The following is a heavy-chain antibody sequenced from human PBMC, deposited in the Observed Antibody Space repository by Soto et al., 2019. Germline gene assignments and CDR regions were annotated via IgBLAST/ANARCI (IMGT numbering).Heavy chain of an antibody. J-gene: IGHJ4*02. CDR2: ISGSGDST. Sequence: EVQLLQSGGGFVQPGGSLRLSCAASGLTFTNYPMSWVRQAPGKGLEWVSVISGSGDSTYYAESVKGRFTISRDNSKNTLYLQMISVGAEDTAVYYCASRNYYDSSGYYYWYYFDFWGQGTLVTVSS. V-gene: IGHV3-23*01. D-gene: IGHD3-22*01. CDR3: ASRNYYDSSGYYYWYYFDF. CDR1: GLTFTNYP.